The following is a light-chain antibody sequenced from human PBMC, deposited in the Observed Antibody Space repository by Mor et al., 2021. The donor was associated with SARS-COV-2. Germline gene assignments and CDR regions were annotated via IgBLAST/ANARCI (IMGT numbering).Light chain of an antibody. CDR3: QAWDRNTVI. CDR2: KDD. V-gene: IGLV3-1*01. J-gene: IGLJ2*01. Sequence: GQSPVLVMYKDDRRPSGIPERLSGSVSGNTATLTISETQAMDEADYFCQAWDRNTVIFGGGTRLTVL.